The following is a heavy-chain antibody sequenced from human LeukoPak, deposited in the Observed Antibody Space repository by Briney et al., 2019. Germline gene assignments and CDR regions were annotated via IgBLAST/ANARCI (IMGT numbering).Heavy chain of an antibody. CDR1: GFPLSSYS. CDR2: ISSGTSFI. V-gene: IGHV3-21*01. J-gene: IGHJ6*03. CDR3: ARGTTALMDV. Sequence: PGGSLRLSCAASGFPLSSYSMNWVRQAPGKGLEWVSSISSGTSFIYYADSVKGRFTISRDNAKNSLYLQMNSLRAEDTAVYYCARGTTALMDVWGKGTTVTVSS. D-gene: IGHD2-21*02.